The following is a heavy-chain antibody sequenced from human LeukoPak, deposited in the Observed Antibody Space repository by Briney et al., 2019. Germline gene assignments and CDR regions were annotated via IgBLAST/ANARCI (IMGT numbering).Heavy chain of an antibody. V-gene: IGHV3-23*01. CDR3: AKSYSSGPDAFDI. D-gene: IGHD6-19*01. CDR1: GFTFSSYA. Sequence: GESLRLSCAASGFTFSSYAMNWVRQAPGKGLEWVSGTSGSGGSTYYADSVKGRFTISRDNSKNTLYLQINSLRAEDTAAYYCAKSYSSGPDAFDIWGQGTMVTVSS. J-gene: IGHJ3*02. CDR2: TSGSGGST.